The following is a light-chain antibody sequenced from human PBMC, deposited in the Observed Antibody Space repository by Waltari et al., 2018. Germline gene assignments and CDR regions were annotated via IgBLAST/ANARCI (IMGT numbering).Light chain of an antibody. J-gene: IGKJ2*01. CDR3: XXXYTMGYT. CDR1: QTVSDY. Sequence: DIXMTXSXSSLSASVGDRVTITCRESQTVSDYLNWYQKQPGKAPKLLIYAASRLQRGVPSRFSGSGSGTDFTLSISSLQPEDFAXYXXXXXYTMGYTFGQGTKLEIK. V-gene: IGKV1-39*01. CDR2: AAS.